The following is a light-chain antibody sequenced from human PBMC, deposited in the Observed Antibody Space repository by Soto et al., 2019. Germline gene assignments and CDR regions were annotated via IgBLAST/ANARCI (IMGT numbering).Light chain of an antibody. CDR3: HQSYRTPVT. V-gene: IGKV1-39*01. J-gene: IGKJ4*01. CDR1: QSISSY. Sequence: DIQMTQSPSSLSASVGDRVTITCRASQSISSYLNWYQQKPGEAPKLLIYAASNLQSGVPSRFSGGGSGTDFTLTITGLQPEDSVTYYCHQSYRTPVTFGGGTKVDI. CDR2: AAS.